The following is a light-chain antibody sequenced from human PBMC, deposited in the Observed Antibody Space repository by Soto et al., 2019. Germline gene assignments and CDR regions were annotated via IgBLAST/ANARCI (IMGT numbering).Light chain of an antibody. CDR3: CSYADNYFYV. J-gene: IGLJ1*01. Sequence: QSALTQPRSVSGSPGQSVTVSCTGTSSDVGGYNYVSWYQHHPGKAPKLIVYDVTQRPSGIPDRFSGSKSGNTASLTISGLQPDDEADYHCCSYADNYFYVFGSGTKLTDL. CDR2: DVT. V-gene: IGLV2-11*01. CDR1: SSDVGGYNY.